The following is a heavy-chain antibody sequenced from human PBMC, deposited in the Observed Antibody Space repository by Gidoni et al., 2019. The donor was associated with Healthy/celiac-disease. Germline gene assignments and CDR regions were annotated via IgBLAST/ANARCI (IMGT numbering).Heavy chain of an antibody. CDR2: IKQDGSET. V-gene: IGHV3-7*02. J-gene: IGHJ4*02. D-gene: IGHD6-13*01. CDR1: GFTFSSYW. Sequence: EVQLVEAGGGLVQPGGSLRLSCAASGFTFSSYWMSWVRQAPGKGLECVANIKQDGSETYYVDSVKGRFTISRDNAKNSLYLQMNSLRAEDTAVYYCASQKYSSSWLFDYWGQGTLVTVSS. CDR3: ASQKYSSSWLFDY.